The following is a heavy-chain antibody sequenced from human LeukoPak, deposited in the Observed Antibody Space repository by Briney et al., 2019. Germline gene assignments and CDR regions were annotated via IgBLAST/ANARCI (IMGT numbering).Heavy chain of an antibody. V-gene: IGHV4-34*01. Sequence: SETLSLTCAVYGGSFSGYYWSWIRQPPGKGLEWIGEINHRGSTNYNPSLKSRVTISVDTSKNQFSLKLSSVTAADTAVYYCARGGYSYGYGYYYYYYMDVWGKGTTVTVSS. D-gene: IGHD5-18*01. CDR1: GGSFSGYY. CDR3: ARGGYSYGYGYYYYYYMDV. CDR2: INHRGST. J-gene: IGHJ6*03.